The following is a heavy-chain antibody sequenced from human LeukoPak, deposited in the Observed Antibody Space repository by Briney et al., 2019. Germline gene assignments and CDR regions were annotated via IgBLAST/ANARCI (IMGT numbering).Heavy chain of an antibody. V-gene: IGHV4-38-2*01. CDR3: ARQDAYDFWSGYLYYFDY. D-gene: IGHD3-3*01. CDR2: IYHSGST. Sequence: SETLSLTCAVSGYSISSGYYWGWIRQPPGKGLEWIGSIYHSGSTYYNPSLKSRVTISVDTSKNQFSLKLSSVTAADTAVYYCARQDAYDFWSGYLYYFDYWGQGTLVTVSS. CDR1: GYSISSGYY. J-gene: IGHJ4*02.